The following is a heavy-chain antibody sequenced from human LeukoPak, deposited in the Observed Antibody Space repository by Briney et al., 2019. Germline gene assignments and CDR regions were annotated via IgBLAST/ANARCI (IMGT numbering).Heavy chain of an antibody. CDR1: GGSISRYY. V-gene: IGHV4-59*08. Sequence: PSETLSLTCTVSGGSISRYYWSWIRQPPGKGLEWIGYIYYSGSTNYNPSLKSRMTISLDTSKNQFSLKLSSVTAADTAVYYCARHPDYYDRSGYYYDYWGQGTLVTVSS. J-gene: IGHJ4*02. CDR2: IYYSGST. CDR3: ARHPDYYDRSGYYYDY. D-gene: IGHD3-22*01.